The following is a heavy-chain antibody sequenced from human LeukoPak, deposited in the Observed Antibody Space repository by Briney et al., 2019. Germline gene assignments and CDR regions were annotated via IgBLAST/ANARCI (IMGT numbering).Heavy chain of an antibody. J-gene: IGHJ4*02. CDR2: ISWNSGSI. CDR3: AKGDYYGSEYYFDY. D-gene: IGHD3-10*01. CDR1: GFTFDDYA. V-gene: IGHV3-9*03. Sequence: GGSLRLSCAASGFTFDDYAMHWVRQAPGKGLEWVSGISWNSGSIGYADSVKGRFTISRDNAKNSLYLQMNSLRAEDMALYYRAKGDYYGSEYYFDYWGQGTLVTVSS.